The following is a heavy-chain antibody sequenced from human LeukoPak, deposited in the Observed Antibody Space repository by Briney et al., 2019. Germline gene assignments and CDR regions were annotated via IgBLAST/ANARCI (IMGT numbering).Heavy chain of an antibody. D-gene: IGHD5-18*01. CDR3: ARTTEGGYTYDYFYYYYMDV. J-gene: IGHJ6*03. CDR1: GGSISSYY. V-gene: IGHV4-59*01. Sequence: SQTLSLTCTVSGGSISSYYWSWIRQPPGKGLEWIGYIYYSGSTNYNPSLKSRVTISVDMSKNQFSLKLSSVTAADTAVYYCARTTEGGYTYDYFYYYYMDVWGKGTTVTISS. CDR2: IYYSGST.